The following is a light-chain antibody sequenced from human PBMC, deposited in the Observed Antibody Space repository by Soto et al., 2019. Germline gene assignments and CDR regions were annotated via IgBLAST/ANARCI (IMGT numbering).Light chain of an antibody. V-gene: IGKV1-5*01. Sequence: DIQMTQSPSTLSASVGDRVTITCRASQSINRYLAWYQQRPGKAPKLLINDASNLQSGVPSRFSGSGSGTEFTLTISGLQPDDFANYYCQQFKTYVTFGQGTKLEIK. J-gene: IGKJ2*01. CDR1: QSINRY. CDR3: QQFKTYVT. CDR2: DAS.